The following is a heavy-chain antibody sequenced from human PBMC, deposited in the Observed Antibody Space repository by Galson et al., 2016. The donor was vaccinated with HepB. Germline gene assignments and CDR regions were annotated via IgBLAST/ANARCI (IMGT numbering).Heavy chain of an antibody. Sequence: SLRLSCAASGFTFGSYAMSWVRQAPRKGLQWVSIITGSGGNTYYADSVKGRFTVSRDNSKNTVNLQMNSLRAEDTAVYYCAARKGSSFDYWGQGTLVTVSS. J-gene: IGHJ4*02. CDR3: AARKGSSFDY. V-gene: IGHV3-23*01. CDR1: GFTFGSYA. D-gene: IGHD6-6*01. CDR2: ITGSGGNT.